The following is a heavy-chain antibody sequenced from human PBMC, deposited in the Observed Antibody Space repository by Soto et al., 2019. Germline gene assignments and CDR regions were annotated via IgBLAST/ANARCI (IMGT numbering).Heavy chain of an antibody. V-gene: IGHV1-46*01. D-gene: IGHD3-10*01. CDR2: IYPGGVNI. CDR1: GYSFTGHY. CDR3: AKAMNYYGSGSFFDY. J-gene: IGHJ4*02. Sequence: ASVKVSCKAIGYSFTGHYMHWVRQAPGQGLEWMGTIYPGGVNIGYAQKFKGRVTMTKDTSTSTVYMELNSLRAEDTAVYYCAKAMNYYGSGSFFDYWGQGTLVTVSS.